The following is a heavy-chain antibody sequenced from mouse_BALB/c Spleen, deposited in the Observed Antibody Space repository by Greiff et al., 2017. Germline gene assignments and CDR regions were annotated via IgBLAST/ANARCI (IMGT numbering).Heavy chain of an antibody. Sequence: VQLKESGGGLVQPGGSLRLSCATSGFTFTDYYMSWVRQPPGKALEWLGFIRNKANGYTTEYSASVKGRFTIYRDNTQSILYLPMNTLRAADSATYYCARSAYYGNYGGALAYWGQGTLATVSS. V-gene: IGHV7-3*02. D-gene: IGHD2-1*01. J-gene: IGHJ4*01. CDR3: ARSAYYGNYGGALAY. CDR1: GFTFTDYY. CDR2: IRNKANGYTT.